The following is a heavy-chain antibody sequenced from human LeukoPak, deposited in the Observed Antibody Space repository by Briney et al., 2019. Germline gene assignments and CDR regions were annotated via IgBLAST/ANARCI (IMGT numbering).Heavy chain of an antibody. V-gene: IGHV3-21*01. Sequence: PGGSLRLSYAASGFTFSSYSMNWVRQAPGKGLEWVSSISSSSSYIYYADSVKGRFTISRDNAKNSLYLQMNSLRAEDTAVYYCARDGGSGWSPFDYWGQGTLVTVSS. D-gene: IGHD6-19*01. CDR3: ARDGGSGWSPFDY. CDR2: ISSSSSYI. J-gene: IGHJ4*02. CDR1: GFTFSSYS.